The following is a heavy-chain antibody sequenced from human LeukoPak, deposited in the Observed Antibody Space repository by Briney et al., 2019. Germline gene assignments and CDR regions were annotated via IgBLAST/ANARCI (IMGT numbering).Heavy chain of an antibody. J-gene: IGHJ4*02. D-gene: IGHD1-26*01. Sequence: ASVKVSCKASGYTFTSYGISWVRQAPGQGLEWMGWISGYNGNTNYAQKVQGRVTMTTDTSTSTAYMELRSLRSDDTAVYYCARDRYSGSYGYFDYWGQGTLVTVSS. CDR1: GYTFTSYG. CDR3: ARDRYSGSYGYFDY. V-gene: IGHV1-18*01. CDR2: ISGYNGNT.